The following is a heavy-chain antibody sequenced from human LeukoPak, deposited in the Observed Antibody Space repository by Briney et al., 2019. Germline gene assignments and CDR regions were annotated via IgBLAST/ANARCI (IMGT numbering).Heavy chain of an antibody. Sequence: ASVKVSCKASGYTFTSYAIHWVRQAPGQRLEWLGWINTGNGDTRYSQTFQGRATITSYTSASTAYMELSSLRSEDTAVYYCAKDLGSGSLHYWGQGTLVTVSS. CDR3: AKDLGSGSLHY. CDR2: INTGNGDT. D-gene: IGHD1-26*01. J-gene: IGHJ4*02. V-gene: IGHV1-3*04. CDR1: GYTFTSYA.